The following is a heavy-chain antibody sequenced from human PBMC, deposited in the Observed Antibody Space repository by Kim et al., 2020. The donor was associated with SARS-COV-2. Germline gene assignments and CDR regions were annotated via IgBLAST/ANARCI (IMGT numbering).Heavy chain of an antibody. CDR2: ISSNGGST. CDR3: VKDVVSLSAGTSLFDY. D-gene: IGHD6-13*01. CDR1: GFTFSSYA. V-gene: IGHV3-64D*06. J-gene: IGHJ4*02. Sequence: GGSLRLSCSASGFTFSSYAMHWVRQAPGKGLEYVSAISSNGGSTYYADSVKGRFTISRDNSKNTLYLQMSSLRAEDTAVYYCVKDVVSLSAGTSLFDYWGQGTLVTVSS.